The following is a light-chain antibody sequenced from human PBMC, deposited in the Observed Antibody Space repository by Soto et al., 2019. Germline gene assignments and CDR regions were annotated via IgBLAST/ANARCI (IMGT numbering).Light chain of an antibody. CDR2: DTS. V-gene: IGKV3D-15*01. CDR3: QQYYHWPRT. CDR1: QSVSNY. Sequence: PGERATLSCRASQSVSNYLAWYQQKPGQAPRLLIYDTSNRATGIPARFSGSGSGTDFNLTITSLQSEDFAVYYCQQYYHWPRTFGQGTRWIS. J-gene: IGKJ1*01.